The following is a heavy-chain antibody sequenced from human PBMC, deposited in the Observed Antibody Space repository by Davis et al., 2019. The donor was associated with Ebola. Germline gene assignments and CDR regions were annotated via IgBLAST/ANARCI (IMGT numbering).Heavy chain of an antibody. J-gene: IGHJ4*02. D-gene: IGHD6-19*01. CDR1: GFTLTKYA. V-gene: IGHV1-3*01. Sequence: ASVKVPCKASGFTLTKYAIHWVRQAPGQRLEWMGWVHGGNGNTKYSQRFQGRVTITTDTSASTVYLDLTSLRSEDTAVFYCARASFGYNSGWYADYWGPGSLVTVSS. CDR3: ARASFGYNSGWYADY. CDR2: VHGGNGNT.